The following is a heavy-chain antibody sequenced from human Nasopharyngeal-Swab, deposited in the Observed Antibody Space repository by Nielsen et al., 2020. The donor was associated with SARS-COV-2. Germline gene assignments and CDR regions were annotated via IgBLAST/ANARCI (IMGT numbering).Heavy chain of an antibody. D-gene: IGHD6-19*01. CDR3: ARCSGWDRRNDY. Sequence: RQAPGKGLEWIGYIYYSGSTNYNPSLKSRVTISVDTSKNQFSLKLSSVTAADTAVYYCARCSGWDRRNDYWGQGTLVTVSS. V-gene: IGHV4-59*01. J-gene: IGHJ4*02. CDR2: IYYSGST.